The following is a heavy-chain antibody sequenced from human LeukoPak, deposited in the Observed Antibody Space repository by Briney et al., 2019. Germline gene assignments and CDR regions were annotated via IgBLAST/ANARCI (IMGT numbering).Heavy chain of an antibody. D-gene: IGHD4-11*01. CDR3: ARAGPTLTTQLYYYYYIHV. CDR1: GYTFTRYY. Sequence: ASVKVSCKASGYTFTRYYMHWVPQAPGQGREWMGRINPNIGGTNYAQKIQGRVTMTRETSISTAYMELSRLRSDDTAVYYCARAGPTLTTQLYYYYYIHVWGKGTTVTVSS. CDR2: INPNIGGT. V-gene: IGHV1-2*06. J-gene: IGHJ6*03.